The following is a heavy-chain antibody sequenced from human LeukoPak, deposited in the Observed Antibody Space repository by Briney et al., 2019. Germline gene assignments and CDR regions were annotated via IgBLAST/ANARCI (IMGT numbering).Heavy chain of an antibody. Sequence: GGSLRLSCAASGFTFSTYRMSWVRQAPGKGLEWVANIKQDGSEKHYVDSVKGRFTTSRDNAKDSLYLQMSSLRAEDTAVYYCAKDRGSSWYTAFDYWGQGTLVTVSS. D-gene: IGHD6-13*01. CDR1: GFTFSTYR. J-gene: IGHJ4*02. CDR2: IKQDGSEK. V-gene: IGHV3-7*01. CDR3: AKDRGSSWYTAFDY.